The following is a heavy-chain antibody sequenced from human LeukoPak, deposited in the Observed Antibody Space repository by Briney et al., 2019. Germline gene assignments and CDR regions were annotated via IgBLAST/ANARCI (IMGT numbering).Heavy chain of an antibody. V-gene: IGHV4-30-2*01. CDR2: IYHSGST. D-gene: IGHD3-16*02. CDR1: GGSISSGGYS. J-gene: IGHJ4*02. Sequence: PSETLSLTCAVSGGSISSGGYSWSWIRQPPGKGLEWIGYIYHSGSTYYNPSLKSRVTISVDRSKNQFSLKLSSVTAADTAVYYCARGRIMITSGGVIVPYYFDYWGQGTLVTVSS. CDR3: ARGRIMITSGGVIVPYYFDY.